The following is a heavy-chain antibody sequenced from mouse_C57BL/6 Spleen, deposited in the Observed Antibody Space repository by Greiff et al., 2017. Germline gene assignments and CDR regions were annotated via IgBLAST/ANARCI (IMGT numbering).Heavy chain of an antibody. CDR1: GYAFTNYL. V-gene: IGHV1-54*01. CDR2: INPGSGGT. D-gene: IGHD1-1*01. J-gene: IGHJ1*03. CDR3: AREEDYYGSSCDWYFDV. Sequence: QVQLQQSGAELVRPGTSVKVSCKASGYAFTNYLIEWVKQRPGQGLEWIGVINPGSGGTNYNEKFKGKATMTADKSSSTAYLQLSILTSEDSAVYFCAREEDYYGSSCDWYFDVWGTGTTVTVSS.